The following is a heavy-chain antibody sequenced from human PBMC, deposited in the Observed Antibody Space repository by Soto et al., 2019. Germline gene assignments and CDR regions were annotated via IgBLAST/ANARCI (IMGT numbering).Heavy chain of an antibody. CDR1: GFTFSNAW. V-gene: IGHV3-15*07. D-gene: IGHD6-13*01. CDR2: IKSKTDGGTT. Sequence: EVQLVESGGGLVKPGGSLRLSCAASGFTFSNAWMNWVRQAPGKGLEWVGRIKSKTDGGTTDYAAPVKGRFTISRDDSTNTLYLQMNSLKTEDTAGYYCTTDLAAVDHAYWGQGTLVTVSS. CDR3: TTDLAAVDHAY. J-gene: IGHJ4*02.